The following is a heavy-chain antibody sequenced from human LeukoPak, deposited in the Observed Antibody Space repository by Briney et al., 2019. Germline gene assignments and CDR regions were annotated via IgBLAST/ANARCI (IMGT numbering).Heavy chain of an antibody. CDR3: ASLPRGSSSWCSRYFDY. CDR2: INHSGST. CDR1: GGSFRGYY. Sequence: PSETLSLTCAVYGGSFRGYYWSWIRQPPGKGLEWIGEINHSGSTNYNPSLKSRVTISVDTSKNQFSLRLSSVTAADTAVYYCASLPRGSSSWCSRYFDYWGQGTLVTVSS. J-gene: IGHJ4*02. D-gene: IGHD6-13*01. V-gene: IGHV4-34*01.